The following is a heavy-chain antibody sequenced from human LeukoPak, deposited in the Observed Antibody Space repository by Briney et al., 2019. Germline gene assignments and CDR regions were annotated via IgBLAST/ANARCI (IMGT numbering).Heavy chain of an antibody. CDR2: ISSSGGST. V-gene: IGHV3-23*01. CDR3: TKDRMTTVTLDAFDI. D-gene: IGHD4-17*01. J-gene: IGHJ3*02. Sequence: TGGSLRLSCAASGFTFSSYAMNWVRQAPGKGLEWVSTISSSGGSTYYADSVKGRFTISRGNSKNTLYLQMNSLRAEDTAVFYCTKDRMTTVTLDAFDIWGQGTMITVSS. CDR1: GFTFSSYA.